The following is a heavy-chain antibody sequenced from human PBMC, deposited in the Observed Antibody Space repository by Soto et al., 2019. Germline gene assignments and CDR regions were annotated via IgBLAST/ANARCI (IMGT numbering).Heavy chain of an antibody. CDR3: ARGFEYSSSRAVGDY. J-gene: IGHJ4*02. D-gene: IGHD6-6*01. CDR1: GYSFTSYW. Sequence: PGESLKISCKGSGYSFTSYWITWVRQMPGKGLEWMGRIDPSDSYTNYSPSFQGHVTIAADKSISTAYLEWSSLQASDTAMYYCARGFEYSSSRAVGDYWGRGTLVTVSS. CDR2: IDPSDSYT. V-gene: IGHV5-10-1*01.